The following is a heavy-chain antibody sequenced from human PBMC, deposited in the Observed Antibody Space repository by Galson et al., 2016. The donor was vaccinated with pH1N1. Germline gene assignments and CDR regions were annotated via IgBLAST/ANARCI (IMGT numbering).Heavy chain of an antibody. CDR3: ARDLGYAYGFYYYYYMDV. CDR2: ISRSVTNI. D-gene: IGHD3-10*01. J-gene: IGHJ6*03. Sequence: SLRLSCAASGFSLSSYRMNWVRQAPGKGLEWVSYISRSVTNIYYAGSVKGRFTISRDTAKNSLYPQMDSLRLDDTAVYFCARDLGYAYGFYYYYYMDVGGKGTTVTVSS. CDR1: GFSLSSYR. V-gene: IGHV3-48*04.